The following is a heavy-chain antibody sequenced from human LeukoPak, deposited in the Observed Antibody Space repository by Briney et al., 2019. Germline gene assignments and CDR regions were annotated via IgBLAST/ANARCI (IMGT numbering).Heavy chain of an antibody. CDR1: GYTFTGYY. CDR3: ARDSGSGSYAYYYYGMDV. J-gene: IGHJ6*02. CDR2: INPNSGGT. Sequence: ASVKVSCKASGYTFTGYYMHWVRQAPGQGLEWMGWINPNSGGTNYAQKFQGRVTMTRDTSISTAYMELSRLRSDDTAVYYCARDSGSGSYAYYYYGMDVWGQGTTVTVSS. D-gene: IGHD3-10*01. V-gene: IGHV1-2*02.